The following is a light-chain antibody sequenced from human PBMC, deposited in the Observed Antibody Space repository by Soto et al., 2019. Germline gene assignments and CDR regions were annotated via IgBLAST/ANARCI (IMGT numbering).Light chain of an antibody. Sequence: IVWTQSPGTVSLSPGERATLSCMASQSISRSDLAWYQHRPGQSPRLLIYATSSRATGIPDRFTGGGAGTGFTLTISRLEPEDSAVYYCQQYGSSPTFGGGTKV. CDR3: QQYGSSPT. V-gene: IGKV3-20*01. CDR2: ATS. CDR1: QSISRSD. J-gene: IGKJ4*01.